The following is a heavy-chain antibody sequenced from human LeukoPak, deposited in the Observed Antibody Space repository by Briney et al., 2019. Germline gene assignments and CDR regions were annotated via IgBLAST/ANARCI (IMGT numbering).Heavy chain of an antibody. V-gene: IGHV4-34*01. CDR3: AREQEYQLQLRGVYFDY. D-gene: IGHD2-2*01. CDR1: GGPFRAFY. J-gene: IGHJ4*02. CDR2: INHSGGT. Sequence: SETLSLTCDVSGGPFRAFYWGWIRQFPGKGLEWIGEINHSGGTNYSPSLKSRVTFSVDTSKNQFSLKVKSVTAADTAVYYCAREQEYQLQLRGVYFDYWGQGTLVTVSS.